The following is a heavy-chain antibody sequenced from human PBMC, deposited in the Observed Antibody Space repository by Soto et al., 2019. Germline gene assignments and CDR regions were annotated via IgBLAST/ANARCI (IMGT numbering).Heavy chain of an antibody. CDR3: ARDRPSYYYGSGSPRRYFDY. V-gene: IGHV1-18*01. J-gene: IGHJ4*02. Sequence: ASVMVSCKASGYTFTSYGIILVRQAPGQGLEWMGWISAYNGNTNYAQKLQGRVTMTTDTSTSTAYMELRSLRSDDTAVYYCARDRPSYYYGSGSPRRYFDYWGQGTLVTVSS. D-gene: IGHD3-10*01. CDR2: ISAYNGNT. CDR1: GYTFTSYG.